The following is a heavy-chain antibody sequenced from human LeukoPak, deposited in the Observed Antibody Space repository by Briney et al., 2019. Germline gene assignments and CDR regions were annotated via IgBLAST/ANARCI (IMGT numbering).Heavy chain of an antibody. V-gene: IGHV1-2*02. CDR3: ARDFGASTSDYYDTSAYYHRYFDY. CDR2: INPNSGVT. J-gene: IGHJ4*02. Sequence: ASVTVSRSASGYSFIDYYLYWVRQAPGQGLEWMGWINPNSGVTNYGQKFQGRVTMTRDTSINIVYMDLRRLKSDDTAIYYCARDFGASTSDYYDTSAYYHRYFDYWGQGTLATVSS. D-gene: IGHD3-22*01. CDR1: GYSFIDYY.